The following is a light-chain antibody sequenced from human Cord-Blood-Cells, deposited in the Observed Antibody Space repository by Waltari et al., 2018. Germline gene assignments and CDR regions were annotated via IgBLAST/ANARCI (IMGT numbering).Light chain of an antibody. CDR2: AAS. CDR1: QSISSY. Sequence: DIQMTQSPSSLSASVGDRVTITCRASQSISSYLNWYQQKPGKAPKLLIYAASSLQSGVPSRFSGSGSGTDFTLTISSLQPEDFATYYCQQSYSTLPLTFGGGTKEEIK. CDR3: QQSYSTLPLT. J-gene: IGKJ4*01. V-gene: IGKV1-39*01.